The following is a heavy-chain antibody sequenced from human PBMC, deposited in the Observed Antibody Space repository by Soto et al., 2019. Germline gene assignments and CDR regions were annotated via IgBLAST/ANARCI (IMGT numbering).Heavy chain of an antibody. D-gene: IGHD6-19*01. CDR3: AREGGSGWYYYDY. J-gene: IGHJ4*01. CDR2: INYTGTT. CDR1: GGSFSGYS. Sequence: SETLSLTCAVNGGSFSGYSWTWIRQAPGKGLDWIGEINYTGTTNYSPSLKSRITLSVDTSKNQFSLELRSVSAADTAVYYCAREGGSGWYYYDYWGHGTLVTVSS. V-gene: IGHV4-34*10.